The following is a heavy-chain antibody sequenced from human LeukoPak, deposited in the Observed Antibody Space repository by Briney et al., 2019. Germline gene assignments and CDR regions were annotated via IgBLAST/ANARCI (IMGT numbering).Heavy chain of an antibody. Sequence: ASVKVSCKASGYTFTSYDINWVRQATGQGLEWMGWMNPNRGNTGYAQKFQGRVTMTRNTSISTAYMELSSLRSEDTAVYYCARDLSRRIAVAGTEDYWGQGTLVTVSS. CDR3: ARDLSRRIAVAGTEDY. CDR1: GYTFTSYD. V-gene: IGHV1-8*01. D-gene: IGHD6-19*01. J-gene: IGHJ4*02. CDR2: MNPNRGNT.